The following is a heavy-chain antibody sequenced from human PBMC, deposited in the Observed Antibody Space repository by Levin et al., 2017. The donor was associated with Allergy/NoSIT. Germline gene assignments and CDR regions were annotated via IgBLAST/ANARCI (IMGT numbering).Heavy chain of an antibody. D-gene: IGHD6-19*01. V-gene: IGHV3-9*01. J-gene: IGHJ3*02. CDR1: GFTFNDYA. Sequence: SCAASGFTFNDYAMHWVRQAPGKGLEWVSGISWNGDTIGYADSVKGRFTISRDSAKNSLYLQMNSLRPEDTALYYCGKDHSGAAVPAFDIWGQGTMVTVSS. CDR3: GKDHSGAAVPAFDI. CDR2: ISWNGDTI.